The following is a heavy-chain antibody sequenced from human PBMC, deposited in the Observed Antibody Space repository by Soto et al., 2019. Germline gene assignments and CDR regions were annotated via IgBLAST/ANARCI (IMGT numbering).Heavy chain of an antibody. D-gene: IGHD3-9*01. J-gene: IGHJ6*02. CDR3: AKVLNLPSGYFDWSHALDYYGMDV. CDR1: GFTFSSYG. Sequence: QVQLVESGGGVVQPGRSLRLSCAASGFTFSSYGMHWVRQAPGKGLEWVAVISYDGSNKYYADSVKGRFTISRDNSKNTLYLQMNSLRAEDTAVYYCAKVLNLPSGYFDWSHALDYYGMDVWGQGTTVTVSS. V-gene: IGHV3-30*18. CDR2: ISYDGSNK.